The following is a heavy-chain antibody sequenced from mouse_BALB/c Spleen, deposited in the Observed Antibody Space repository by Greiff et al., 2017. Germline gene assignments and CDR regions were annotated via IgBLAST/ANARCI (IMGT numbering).Heavy chain of an antibody. CDR2: ISSGGST. CDR1: GFTFSSYA. J-gene: IGHJ4*01. V-gene: IGHV5-6-5*01. Sequence: EVKLMESGGGLVKPGGSLKLSCAASGFTFSSYAMSWVRQTPEKRLEWVASISSGGSTYYPDSVKGRFTISRDNARNILYLQMSSLRSEDTAMYYCARGGGIYYDYDGAPMDYWGQGTSVTVSS. D-gene: IGHD2-4*01. CDR3: ARGGGIYYDYDGAPMDY.